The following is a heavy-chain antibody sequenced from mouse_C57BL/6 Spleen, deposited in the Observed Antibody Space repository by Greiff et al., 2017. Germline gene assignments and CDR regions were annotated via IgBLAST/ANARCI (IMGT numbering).Heavy chain of an antibody. Sequence: VQLQQSGPELVKPGASVKISCKASGYTFTDYYMNWVKQSHGKSLEWIGDINPNNGGTSYNQKFKGKATLTVDKSSSTAYMELRSLTSEDSAVYYCARFNYGSSGWDEQDYWGQGTTLTVSS. V-gene: IGHV1-26*01. CDR3: ARFNYGSSGWDEQDY. CDR2: INPNNGGT. D-gene: IGHD1-1*01. CDR1: GYTFTDYY. J-gene: IGHJ2*01.